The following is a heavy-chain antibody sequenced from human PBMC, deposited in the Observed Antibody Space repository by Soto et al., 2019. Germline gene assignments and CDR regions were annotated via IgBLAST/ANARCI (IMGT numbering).Heavy chain of an antibody. V-gene: IGHV4-59*01. CDR3: ARGYSDTAMATFDY. CDR2: IYYSGST. D-gene: IGHD5-18*01. Sequence: KPSETLSLTCTVSGGSISSYYWSWIRQPPGKGLEWIGYIYYSGSTNYNPSLKSRVTISVDTSKNQFSLKLSSVAAADTAVYYCARGYSDTAMATFDYWGQGTLVTVSS. J-gene: IGHJ4*02. CDR1: GGSISSYY.